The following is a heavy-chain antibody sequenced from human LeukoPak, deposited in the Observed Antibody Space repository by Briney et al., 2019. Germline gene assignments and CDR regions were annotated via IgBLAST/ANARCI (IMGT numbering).Heavy chain of an antibody. D-gene: IGHD6-19*01. Sequence: GGSLRLSCAASGFTFSTYEMNWVRQAPGKGLEWVSHISSTGSNIYYADSVKGRFTISRDNAKDSLYLLMNSLRTEDTAVYYCARSSGWYGWGQGTLVTVSS. J-gene: IGHJ4*02. V-gene: IGHV3-48*03. CDR1: GFTFSTYE. CDR2: ISSTGSNI. CDR3: ARSSGWYG.